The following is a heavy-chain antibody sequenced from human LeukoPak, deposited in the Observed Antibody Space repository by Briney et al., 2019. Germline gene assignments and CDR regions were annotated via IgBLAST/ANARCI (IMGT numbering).Heavy chain of an antibody. V-gene: IGHV6-1*01. J-gene: IGHJ3*02. D-gene: IGHD3-10*01. CDR1: GDSVSSKSAA. CDR3: SRVHKAFDGARDAFDI. CDR2: TYYRSTWYN. Sequence: SQTLSLTCAISGDSVSSKSAAWNWIRQSPSRGLEWLVRTYYRSTWYNDYAVSVKSRITIIPDTSKNQFSLQLNSVTPEDTAVYYCSRVHKAFDGARDAFDIWGQGTMVTVSS.